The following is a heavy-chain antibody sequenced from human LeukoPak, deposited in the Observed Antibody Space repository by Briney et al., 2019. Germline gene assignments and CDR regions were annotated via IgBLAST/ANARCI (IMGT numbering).Heavy chain of an antibody. V-gene: IGHV4-34*01. CDR3: ARGYLWFGELLSWYYYGMDI. Sequence: SQTLSLTRAVYRGSFTGYYWSWIRQPPGKGVEWIGEINHTGSTNNNPSLKSRVTISVDTSKNQFSLKLSSVTAADTAVYYCARGYLWFGELLSWYYYGMDIWGQGTTVTVSS. D-gene: IGHD3-10*01. J-gene: IGHJ6*02. CDR1: RGSFTGYY. CDR2: INHTGST.